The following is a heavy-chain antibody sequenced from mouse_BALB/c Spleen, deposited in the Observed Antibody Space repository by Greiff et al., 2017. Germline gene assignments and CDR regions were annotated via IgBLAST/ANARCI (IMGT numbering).Heavy chain of an antibody. J-gene: IGHJ3*01. D-gene: IGHD2-4*01. CDR2: ISSGGSYT. CDR3: ARQGDYDYDGGFAY. Sequence: EVKVVESGGDLVKPGGSLKLSCAASGFTFSSYGMSWVRQTPDKRLEWVATISSGGSYTYYPDSVKGRFTISRDNAKNTLYLQMSSLKSEDTAMYYCARQGDYDYDGGFAYWGQGTLVTVSA. CDR1: GFTFSSYG. V-gene: IGHV5-6*01.